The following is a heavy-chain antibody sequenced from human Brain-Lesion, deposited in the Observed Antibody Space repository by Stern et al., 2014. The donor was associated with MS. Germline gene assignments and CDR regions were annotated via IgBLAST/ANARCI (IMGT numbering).Heavy chain of an antibody. Sequence: EMQLVESGGGLVQPGGSLRLSCAGSGFTFSHYWMTWVRQATGKGLEWVASINKDGSEKYYVDSLKGRFTISRDNAKNSLYLQMTSLRADDTAVYYCARKTTAKNWGQGTLVTVSS. J-gene: IGHJ4*02. V-gene: IGHV3-7*01. CDR1: GFTFSHYW. CDR2: INKDGSEK. CDR3: ARKTTAKN. D-gene: IGHD4-17*01.